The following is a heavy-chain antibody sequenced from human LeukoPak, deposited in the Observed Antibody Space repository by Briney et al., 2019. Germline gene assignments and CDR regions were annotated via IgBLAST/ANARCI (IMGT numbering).Heavy chain of an antibody. V-gene: IGHV3-21*01. J-gene: IGHJ4*02. CDR3: ARVAVEMATMYYFDY. CDR1: GFTFSSYS. CDR2: ISSSSSYI. D-gene: IGHD5-24*01. Sequence: GGSLRLSCAASGFTFSSYSMNWVRQAPGKGLEWVSSISSSSSYIYYADSVKGRFTISRDNAKNSLYLQMNSLRAEDTAVYYCARVAVEMATMYYFDYWGQGTLVTVSS.